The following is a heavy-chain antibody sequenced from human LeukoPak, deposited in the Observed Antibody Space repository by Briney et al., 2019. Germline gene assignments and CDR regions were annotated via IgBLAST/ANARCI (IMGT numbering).Heavy chain of an antibody. CDR1: GGSFSGYY. J-gene: IGHJ4*02. CDR3: ARDEPELDFWSGYSCFDY. D-gene: IGHD3-3*01. V-gene: IGHV4-34*01. Sequence: SETLSLTCAVYGGSFSGYYWSWIRQPPGKGLEWIGEINHSGSTNYNPSLKSRVTISVDTSKNQFSLKLSSVTAADTAVYYCARDEPELDFWSGYSCFDYWGQGTLVTVSS. CDR2: INHSGST.